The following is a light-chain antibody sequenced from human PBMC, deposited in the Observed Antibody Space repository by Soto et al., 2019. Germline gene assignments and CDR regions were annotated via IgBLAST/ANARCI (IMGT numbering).Light chain of an antibody. Sequence: IVLTQSPGTLSLPPGESATLSCRASQSVSSTYLAWYQHKPGQAPRLLIYGASSRATGIPDRFSGSGSGTPFTLTISRLEPEDFAPYYCKKYGGSAPYTFGHGTKLEIK. CDR2: GAS. CDR1: QSVSSTY. CDR3: KKYGGSAPYT. V-gene: IGKV3-20*01. J-gene: IGKJ2*01.